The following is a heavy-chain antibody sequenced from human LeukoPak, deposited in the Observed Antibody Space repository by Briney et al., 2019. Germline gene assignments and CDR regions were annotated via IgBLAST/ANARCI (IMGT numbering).Heavy chain of an antibody. J-gene: IGHJ6*02. CDR2: INHSGST. Sequence: SETLSLTCAVYGGSFSGYYWSWIRQPPGKGLEWIGEINHSGSTNYNPSLKSRVTISVDTSKNQFSLKLSSVTAADTAVYDCARGSDTAMVDYYYYGMDVWGQGTTVTVSS. V-gene: IGHV4-34*01. CDR3: ARGSDTAMVDYYYYGMDV. D-gene: IGHD5-18*01. CDR1: GGSFSGYY.